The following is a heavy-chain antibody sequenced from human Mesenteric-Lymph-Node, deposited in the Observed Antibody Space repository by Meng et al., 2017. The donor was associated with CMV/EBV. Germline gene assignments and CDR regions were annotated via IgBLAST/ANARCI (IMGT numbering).Heavy chain of an antibody. Sequence: GESLKISCAASGFTFSSYAMSWVRQAPGKGLEWVSSISGSGRSTYYADSVKGRFTVPGDNSKNTLYLQMNSLRAEDTAVHYCAKGDYYYYGMDVWGLGTTVTVSS. CDR3: AKGDYYYYGMDV. CDR1: GFTFSSYA. V-gene: IGHV3-23*01. CDR2: ISGSGRST. J-gene: IGHJ6*02.